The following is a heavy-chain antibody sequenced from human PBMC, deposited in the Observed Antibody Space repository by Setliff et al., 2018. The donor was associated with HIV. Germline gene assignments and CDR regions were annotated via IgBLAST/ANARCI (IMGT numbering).Heavy chain of an antibody. V-gene: IGHV3-21*01. Sequence: GGSLRLSCAASGFTFSSYSMNWVRQAPGKGLEWVSSIISDSSYTFYTDSVKGRFTISRDNAKNSLYLQMNSLRAEDTAVYYCASLDGSESPYIYYYYMDVWGKGTAVTVSS. CDR3: ASLDGSESPYIYYYYMDV. CDR1: GFTFSSYS. J-gene: IGHJ6*03. CDR2: IISDSSYT. D-gene: IGHD3-10*01.